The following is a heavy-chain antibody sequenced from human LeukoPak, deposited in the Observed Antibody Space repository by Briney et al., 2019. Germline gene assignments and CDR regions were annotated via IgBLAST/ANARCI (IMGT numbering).Heavy chain of an antibody. CDR2: INPNSGGT. Sequence: ASVKVSCKASGYTFTGYYMHWVRQAPGQGLEWMGWINPNSGGTNYAQKFQGRVTMTRDTSISTAYMELSRLRSDDTAVYYCARLPTVTTSFFDYWGQGTLVTVSS. CDR1: GYTFTGYY. J-gene: IGHJ4*02. V-gene: IGHV1-2*02. CDR3: ARLPTVTTSFFDY. D-gene: IGHD4-17*01.